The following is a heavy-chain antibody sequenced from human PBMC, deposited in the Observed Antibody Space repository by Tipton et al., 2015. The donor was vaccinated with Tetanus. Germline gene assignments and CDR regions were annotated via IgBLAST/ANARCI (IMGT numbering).Heavy chain of an antibody. V-gene: IGHV3-30*18. CDR2: ISYDGSNK. J-gene: IGHJ4*02. CDR1: GFTFSSYG. Sequence: SLRLSCAASGFTFSSYGMHWVRQAPGKGLEWVAVISYDGSNKYYADSVKGRFTISRDNSKNTLYLQMNSLRAEDTAVYYCAKDPDDVDYWGQGTLVTVPS. CDR3: AKDPDDVDY. D-gene: IGHD1-14*01.